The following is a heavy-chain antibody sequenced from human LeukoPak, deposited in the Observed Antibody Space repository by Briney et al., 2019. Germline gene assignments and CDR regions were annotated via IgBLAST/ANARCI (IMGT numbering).Heavy chain of an antibody. CDR2: TKQDGSEK. Sequence: PGGSLRLSCAASGFTFSSYGMHWVRQAPGKGLEWVANTKQDGSEKYYVDSVKGRFTISRNNAKNSLYLQMNSLRAEDTAVYYCATGHWELRHWGQGTLVTVSS. V-gene: IGHV3-7*01. D-gene: IGHD1-26*01. CDR3: ATGHWELRH. J-gene: IGHJ4*02. CDR1: GFTFSSYG.